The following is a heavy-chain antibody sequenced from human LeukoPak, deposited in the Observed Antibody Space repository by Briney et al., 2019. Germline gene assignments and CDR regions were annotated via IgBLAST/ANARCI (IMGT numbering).Heavy chain of an antibody. J-gene: IGHJ5*02. V-gene: IGHV4-34*01. CDR3: ARVRLRRDGYNP. Sequence: SETLSLTCTVSGGSISSYYWSWIRQPPGKGLEWIGEINHSGSTNYNPSLKSRVTISVDTSKNQFSLKLSSVTAADTAVYYCARVRLRRDGYNPWGQGTLVTVSS. CDR1: GGSISSYY. D-gene: IGHD5-24*01. CDR2: INHSGST.